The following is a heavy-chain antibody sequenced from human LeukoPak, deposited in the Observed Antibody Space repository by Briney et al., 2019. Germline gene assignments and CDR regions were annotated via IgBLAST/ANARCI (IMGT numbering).Heavy chain of an antibody. CDR1: GGSFSGYY. CDR3: ARQYIREYQLLLLGFDY. D-gene: IGHD2-2*01. V-gene: IGHV4-34*01. J-gene: IGHJ4*02. Sequence: SETLSLTCAVYGGSFSGYYWSWIRQPPGKGLEWIGEINHSGSTNYNPSLKSRVTISVDTSKNQFSLKLSSVTAADTAVYYCARQYIREYQLLLLGFDYWGQGTLVTVSS. CDR2: INHSGST.